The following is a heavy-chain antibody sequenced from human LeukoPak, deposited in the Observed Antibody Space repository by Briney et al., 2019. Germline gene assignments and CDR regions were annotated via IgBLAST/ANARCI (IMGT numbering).Heavy chain of an antibody. V-gene: IGHV3-30*18. Sequence: GGSLRLSCAASGFTFSSYGMHWVRQAPGKGLEWVAVISYDGSNKYYADSVKGRFTISRDNSKNTLHLQMNSLRAEDTAVYYCAKVERGYSSLWGQGTLVTVSS. CDR1: GFTFSSYG. CDR2: ISYDGSNK. CDR3: AKVERGYSSL. J-gene: IGHJ4*02. D-gene: IGHD6-19*01.